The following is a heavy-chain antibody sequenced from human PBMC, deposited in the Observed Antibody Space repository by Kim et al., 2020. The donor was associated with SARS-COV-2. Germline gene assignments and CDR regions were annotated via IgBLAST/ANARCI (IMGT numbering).Heavy chain of an antibody. J-gene: IGHJ5*02. V-gene: IGHV3-7*03. CDR2: IKQDGSET. CDR1: GFTFSNYW. D-gene: IGHD2-15*01. Sequence: GGSLRLSCAASGFTFSNYWMTWVRQAPGKGLEWVASIKQDGSETYYVDSVKGRFTFSRDNAKNSLYLQMNSLRAEDTAVYYCASTPPCSGGNCYPNWFDP. CDR3: ASTPPCSGGNCYPNWFDP.